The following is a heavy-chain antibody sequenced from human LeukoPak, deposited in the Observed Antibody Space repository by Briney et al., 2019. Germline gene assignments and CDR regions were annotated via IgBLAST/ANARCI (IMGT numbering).Heavy chain of an antibody. CDR3: TKWGDYDGSTGYYDSDY. V-gene: IGHV3-23*01. CDR2: IVGNGVST. J-gene: IGHJ4*02. CDR1: GFTFRNYA. D-gene: IGHD3-9*01. Sequence: GGSLRLSCAASGFTFRNYAMSWVRQAPGKGLEWVSAIVGNGVSTYYADSVQGRFAISRDNSKNTLYLQMNSLRAEDTALYYCTKWGDYDGSTGYYDSDYWGQGTLVTVSS.